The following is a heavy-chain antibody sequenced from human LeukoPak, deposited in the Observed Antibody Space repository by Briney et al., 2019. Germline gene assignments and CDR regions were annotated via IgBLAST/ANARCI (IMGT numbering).Heavy chain of an antibody. V-gene: IGHV4-39*07. CDR1: GGSISSSSYY. CDR3: AANGWYCLDH. D-gene: IGHD6-19*01. CDR2: IYYSGST. Sequence: SETLSLTCTVSGGSISSSSYYWGWIRQPPGKGLEWIGSIYYSGSTYYNPSLKSRVTISVDKSNNRFSLRLTSVTAADTAMYYCAANGWYCLDHWGQGALVTVSS. J-gene: IGHJ1*01.